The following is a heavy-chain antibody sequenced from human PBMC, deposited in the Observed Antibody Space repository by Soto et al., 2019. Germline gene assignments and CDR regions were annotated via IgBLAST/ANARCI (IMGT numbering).Heavy chain of an antibody. J-gene: IGHJ3*01. CDR1: GGTFTGYG. V-gene: IGHV1-69*06. Sequence: QVQLVQSGAVVKKPGSAVEVSCKASGGTFTGYGISWVRQAPGQGLAWMGGTVPVFDTSKYAPRFQGRVTTNADNSKSTAYMEVSSVISEYTAIDFCARGVANAGAYYTGRSAYDLWGQGTLVIVSS. D-gene: IGHD3-10*01. CDR2: TVPVFDTS. CDR3: ARGVANAGAYYTGRSAYDL.